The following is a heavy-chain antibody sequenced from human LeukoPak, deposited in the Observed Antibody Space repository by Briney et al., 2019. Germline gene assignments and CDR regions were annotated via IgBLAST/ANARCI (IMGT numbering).Heavy chain of an antibody. V-gene: IGHV3-30-3*02. CDR3: AKKSGNLYYFDY. Sequence: GGSLRLSCAASGFTFSSNAIHWVRQAPGKGLEWVAGISYDGSNKYYADSVKGRFTISRDDSQNTLALQMNSLRAEDTAVYYCAKKSGNLYYFDYWGQGTLVTVSS. CDR2: ISYDGSNK. D-gene: IGHD1-14*01. CDR1: GFTFSSNA. J-gene: IGHJ4*02.